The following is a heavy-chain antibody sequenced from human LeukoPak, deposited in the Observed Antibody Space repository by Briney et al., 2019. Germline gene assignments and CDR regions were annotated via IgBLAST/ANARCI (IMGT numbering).Heavy chain of an antibody. D-gene: IGHD2-21*02. J-gene: IGHJ4*02. CDR3: ARVAYCGGDCYYEIDY. CDR1: GGSISSGSYY. V-gene: IGHV4-61*02. CDR2: IYTSGST. Sequence: PSETLSLTCTVSGGSISSGSYYWSWIRQPAGKGLEWIGRIYTSGSTNYNPSLKSRVTISVDTSKNQFSLKLSSVTAADTAVYYCARVAYCGGDCYYEIDYWGQGTLVTVSS.